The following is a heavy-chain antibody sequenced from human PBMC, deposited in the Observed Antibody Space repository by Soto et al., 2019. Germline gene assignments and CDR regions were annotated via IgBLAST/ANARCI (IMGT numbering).Heavy chain of an antibody. CDR1: GGSISSGGYY. D-gene: IGHD2-15*01. CDR3: ARRTCGGGSCYFTLGSPWFDP. V-gene: IGHV4-31*03. CDR2: IYYSGST. J-gene: IGHJ5*02. Sequence: SETLSLTCTVSGGSISSGGYYWSWIRQHPGKGLEWIGYIYYSGSTYYNPSLKSRVTISVDTSKNQFSLKLSSVTAADTAVYYCARRTCGGGSCYFTLGSPWFDPWGQGTLVTVSS.